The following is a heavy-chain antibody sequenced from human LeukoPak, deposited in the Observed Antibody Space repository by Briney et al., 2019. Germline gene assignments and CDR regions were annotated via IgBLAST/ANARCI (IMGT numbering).Heavy chain of an antibody. CDR3: ARYYDSEDY. CDR2: ISGSGGST. J-gene: IGHJ4*02. V-gene: IGHV3-23*01. Sequence: GGSLRLFCAASGFTFSTYGMSWVRQAPGKGLEWVSAISGSGGSTYYADSVKGRFTISRDNSKNTLYLQMNSLRAEDTAVYYCARYYDSEDYWGQGTLVTVSS. CDR1: GFTFSTYG. D-gene: IGHD3-22*01.